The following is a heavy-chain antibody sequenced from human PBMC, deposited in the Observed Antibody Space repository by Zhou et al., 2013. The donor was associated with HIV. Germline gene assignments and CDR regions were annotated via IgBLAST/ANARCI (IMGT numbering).Heavy chain of an antibody. D-gene: IGHD3-10*01. Sequence: QVQLVQSGAEVKKPGSSVKVSCKASGVTFRDYAFSWVRQASGQGLEWMGWINPNSGKGYYAQRFQGRVTMSRNISTTTAHMELSSLTSEDTAVYYCGRRGSWGDRTTIIRGGVDVWGQGTTVSVSS. V-gene: IGHV1-8*02. J-gene: IGHJ6*02. CDR1: GVTFRDYA. CDR3: GRRGSWGDRTTIIRGGVDV. CDR2: INPNSGKG.